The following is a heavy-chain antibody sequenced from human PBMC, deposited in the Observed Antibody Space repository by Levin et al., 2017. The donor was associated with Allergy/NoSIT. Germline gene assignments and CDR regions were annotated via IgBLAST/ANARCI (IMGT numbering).Heavy chain of an antibody. CDR3: ARVPSERGNPFDY. Sequence: GGSLRLSCAASGFTFSSYWMHWVRQAPGKGLVWVSRINSDGSSTSYADSVKGRFTISRDNAKNTLYLQMNSLRAEDTAVYYCARVPSERGNPFDYWGQGTLVTVSS. D-gene: IGHD1-1*01. CDR1: GFTFSSYW. J-gene: IGHJ4*02. CDR2: INSDGSST. V-gene: IGHV3-74*01.